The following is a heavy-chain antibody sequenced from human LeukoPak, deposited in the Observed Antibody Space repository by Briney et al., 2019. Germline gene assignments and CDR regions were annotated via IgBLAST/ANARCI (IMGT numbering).Heavy chain of an antibody. Sequence: SETLSLTCTVSGDSISSYYWSWIRQPAGKGLEWIGRIYTSGSTNYNPSLKSRVTISVDTSKNQFSLKVISMTAADTAAYYCTKSDGYGLIRICGRGTMVTVSS. D-gene: IGHD3-10*01. CDR1: GDSISSYY. CDR3: TKSDGYGLIRI. V-gene: IGHV4-4*07. J-gene: IGHJ3*02. CDR2: IYTSGST.